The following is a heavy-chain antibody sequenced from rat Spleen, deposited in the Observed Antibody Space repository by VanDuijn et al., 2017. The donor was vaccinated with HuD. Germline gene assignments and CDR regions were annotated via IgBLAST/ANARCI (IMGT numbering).Heavy chain of an antibody. CDR2: IIYDGSRT. D-gene: IGHD1-9*01. V-gene: IGHV5S10*01. CDR3: TTPRDTAGIPP. J-gene: IGHJ2*01. Sequence: EVQLVESGGGLVQPGNSLKLSCAASGFTFSDYNMAWVRQAPKKGLEWVATIIYDGSRTYYRDSVKGRFTISRDNAKRTLYLQMDSLRSEDTATYYCTTPRDTAGIPPWGQGVMVTVSS. CDR1: GFTFSDYN.